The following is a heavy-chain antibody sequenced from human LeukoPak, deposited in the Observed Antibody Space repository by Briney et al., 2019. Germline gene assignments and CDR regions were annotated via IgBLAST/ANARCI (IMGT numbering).Heavy chain of an antibody. CDR3: VRGERQWDQFDY. CDR1: GFTFSSHW. CDR2: IDSDGSTT. Sequence: GGSLRLSCAASGFTFSSHWMHWVRQVPGEGLVWVSSIDSDGSTTNYADSVKGRCTISRDNAKNTLYLQMNGLSAEDTAVYYCVRGERQWDQFDYWGQGTPVTVSS. D-gene: IGHD1-26*01. J-gene: IGHJ4*02. V-gene: IGHV3-74*01.